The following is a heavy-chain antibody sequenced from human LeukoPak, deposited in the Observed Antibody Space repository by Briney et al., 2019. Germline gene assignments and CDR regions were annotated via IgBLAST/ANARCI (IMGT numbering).Heavy chain of an antibody. D-gene: IGHD6-19*01. CDR2: INRDGSST. CDR3: ARAQWLAFDY. V-gene: IGHV3-74*01. J-gene: IGHJ4*02. Sequence: PGGSLRLSCAASGFTFSSYWMFWVRQAPGKGLVWVSYINRDGSSTSYADSVKGRFTISRDNAKNTLYLQMNSLRAEDTAVYYCARAQWLAFDYWGQGTLVTVSS. CDR1: GFTFSSYW.